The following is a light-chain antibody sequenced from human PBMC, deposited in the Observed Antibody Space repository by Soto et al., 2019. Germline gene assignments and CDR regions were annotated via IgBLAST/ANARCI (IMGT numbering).Light chain of an antibody. CDR2: GAS. CDR3: QNHGSSSLT. Sequence: TLSLSPGERVTLSCRASQRVSSSHLAWYQQKPGQAPRLLLYGASSRATGIPDRFSGSGSGTDFTLPISRLDPEDFAVYYRQNHGSSSLTLGSGAKVDTK. CDR1: QRVSSSH. J-gene: IGKJ4*01. V-gene: IGKV3-20*01.